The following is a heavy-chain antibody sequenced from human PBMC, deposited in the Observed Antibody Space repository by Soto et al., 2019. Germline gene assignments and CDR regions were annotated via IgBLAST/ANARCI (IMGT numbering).Heavy chain of an antibody. CDR3: ACSARGLYGDYN. Sequence: EVQLVESGGGLVQPGESLRLSCSASGFTFTNYWMHWVRQAPGKGLVWVSRINAEGTTTNYADSVKGRFTTSRDNAKNTLYLQMNSLGGEDTAVYYCACSARGLYGDYNWGQGTLATVSS. CDR1: GFTFTNYW. D-gene: IGHD4-17*01. V-gene: IGHV3-74*01. J-gene: IGHJ4*02. CDR2: INAEGTTT.